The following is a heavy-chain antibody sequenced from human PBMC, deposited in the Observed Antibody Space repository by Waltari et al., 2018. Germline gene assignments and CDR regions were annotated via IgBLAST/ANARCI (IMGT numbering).Heavy chain of an antibody. Sequence: QVQLLESGGRVVQPGGSLRLSCATSGLIFNPYGMHWVRQTPSKRLEWLALIRYGGSFKDYADSVNGRFSISRDNSKNTLYLQMNDLRPEDTALYYCAKDGDYSLPGYDAFDIWGQGTMVTVSP. CDR2: IRYGGSFK. CDR3: AKDGDYSLPGYDAFDI. D-gene: IGHD4-17*01. V-gene: IGHV3-30*02. CDR1: GLIFNPYG. J-gene: IGHJ3*02.